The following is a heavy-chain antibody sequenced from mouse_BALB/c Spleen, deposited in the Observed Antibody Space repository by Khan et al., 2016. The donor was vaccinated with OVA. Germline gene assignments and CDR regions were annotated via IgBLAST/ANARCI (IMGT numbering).Heavy chain of an antibody. D-gene: IGHD1-1*02. V-gene: IGHV5-4*02. CDR2: ISDGGSST. CDR1: GFTFSDYY. J-gene: IGHJ3*01. Sequence: EVQLVESGGGLVKPGGSLKLSCAASGFTFSDYYMYWVRQTPEKRLEWVATISDGGSSTYYPDSVKGRFTISRDNAKNTLYLQMNSLKSDDTAMYYCARAGYGGFAYWGQGTLVTVSA. CDR3: ARAGYGGFAY.